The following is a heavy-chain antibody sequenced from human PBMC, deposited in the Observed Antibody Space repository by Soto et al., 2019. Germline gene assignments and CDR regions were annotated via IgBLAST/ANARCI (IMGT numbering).Heavy chain of an antibody. CDR1: GFTFSSYA. CDR2: ISYDGSNK. D-gene: IGHD3-16*02. Sequence: PGGSLRLSCAASGFTFSSYAMHWVRQAPGKGLEWVAVISYDGSNKYYADSVKGRFTISRDNSKNTLYLQMNSLRAEDTAVYYCARVPGGVVVDRLDYWGQGTLVTVSS. J-gene: IGHJ4*02. V-gene: IGHV3-30-3*01. CDR3: ARVPGGVVVDRLDY.